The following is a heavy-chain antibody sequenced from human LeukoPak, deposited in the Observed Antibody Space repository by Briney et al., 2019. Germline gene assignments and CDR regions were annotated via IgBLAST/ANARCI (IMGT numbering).Heavy chain of an antibody. CDR2: IYHSGST. CDR1: GGSISSGGYS. D-gene: IGHD2-15*01. J-gene: IGHJ3*02. CDR3: ARGYCSGGSCYSDAFDI. V-gene: IGHV4-30-2*01. Sequence: PSETLSLTCAVSGGSISSGGYSWSWIRQPPGKGLEWIGYIYHSGSTYYNPSLKSRVTISVDRSKNQFSLKLSSVTAADTAVYYCARGYCSGGSCYSDAFDIWGQGTMVTVSS.